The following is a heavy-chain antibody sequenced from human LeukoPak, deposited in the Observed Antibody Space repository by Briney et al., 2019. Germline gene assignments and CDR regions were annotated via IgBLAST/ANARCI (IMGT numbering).Heavy chain of an antibody. J-gene: IGHJ6*02. CDR2: ISAYNGKT. CDR3: AREGTPYYYDTSHAYGMDV. Sequence: GASVKVSCKASGYTFHSFAISWVRQAPGQGLEWMGWISAYNGKTNYAQNFQGRVTLTTDPSTTTAYMELRSLRFDDSAVYYCAREGTPYYYDTSHAYGMDVWGQGTTVTVSS. D-gene: IGHD3-22*01. CDR1: GYTFHSFA. V-gene: IGHV1-18*01.